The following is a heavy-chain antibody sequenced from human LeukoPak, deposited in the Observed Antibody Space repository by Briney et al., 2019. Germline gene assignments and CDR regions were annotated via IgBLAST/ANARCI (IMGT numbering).Heavy chain of an antibody. CDR2: ISGSGGST. Sequence: PGGSLRLSCAASGFTFSSYAMSWVRQAPGKGLEWVSAISGSGGSTYYADSVKGRFTISRDNSKNTLYLQMNSLRAEDTAVYYCAGGPSSGSYDFVQYWGQGTLVTVSS. CDR1: GFTFSSYA. CDR3: AGGPSSGSYDFVQY. V-gene: IGHV3-23*01. D-gene: IGHD1-26*01. J-gene: IGHJ4*02.